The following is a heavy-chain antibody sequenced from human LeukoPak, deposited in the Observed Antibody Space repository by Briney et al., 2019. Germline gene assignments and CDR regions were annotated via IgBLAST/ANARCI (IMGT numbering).Heavy chain of an antibody. V-gene: IGHV1-18*01. D-gene: IGHD6-13*01. CDR3: SRGVPIAAAGTSFDY. CDR2: ISAYNGNT. Sequence: ASVKVSCKASGYTFTSYGISWVRQAPGQGLEWMGWISAYNGNTNYAQKLQGRVTMTTDTSTSTAYMELRSLRSDDTAVYYCSRGVPIAAAGTSFDYWGQGTLVTVSS. CDR1: GYTFTSYG. J-gene: IGHJ4*02.